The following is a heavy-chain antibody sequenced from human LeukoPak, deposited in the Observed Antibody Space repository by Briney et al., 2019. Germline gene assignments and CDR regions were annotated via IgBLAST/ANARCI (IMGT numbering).Heavy chain of an antibody. V-gene: IGHV3-23*01. CDR3: AREGYTSDYAGAFDI. Sequence: GGSLRLSCVASGSTLRNYIMTWVRQAPAKGLERVSSMSIIDDSIYYADSVKGRFTISRDNSKSTLSLQMSSLRAEDTGVYYCAREGYTSDYAGAFDIWGQGSVVTVSS. CDR2: MSIIDDSI. J-gene: IGHJ3*02. D-gene: IGHD2-2*01. CDR1: GSTLRNYI.